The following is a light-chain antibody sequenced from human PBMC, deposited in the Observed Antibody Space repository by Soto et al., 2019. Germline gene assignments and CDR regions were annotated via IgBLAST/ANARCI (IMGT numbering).Light chain of an antibody. CDR3: PQYDYLPRT. CDR2: GVS. Sequence: EVMMTQSAARRSMSKEESATLSCRASQSISSNKLAWYQQKPGQAPRLLLFGVSNRATGIPARFSGSGSGTDFSLTISSLQSEDFAVYYSPQYDYLPRTSGQRTKV. V-gene: IGKV3-15*01. J-gene: IGKJ1*01. CDR1: QSISSN.